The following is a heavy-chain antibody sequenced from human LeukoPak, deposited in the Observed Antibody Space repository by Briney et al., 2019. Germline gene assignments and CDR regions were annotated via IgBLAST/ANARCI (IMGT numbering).Heavy chain of an antibody. Sequence: SETLSLTCTVSGGSVRSSSYYWGWIRQPPGKGLEWIGYIYYSGSTDYNPSLKSRVTISVDTSKNQFSLRLTSVTAADTAVYYCARRRADRSYYFDYWGQGTLVTVSS. V-gene: IGHV4-61*01. D-gene: IGHD3-22*01. CDR2: IYYSGST. CDR1: GGSVRSSSYY. J-gene: IGHJ4*02. CDR3: ARRRADRSYYFDY.